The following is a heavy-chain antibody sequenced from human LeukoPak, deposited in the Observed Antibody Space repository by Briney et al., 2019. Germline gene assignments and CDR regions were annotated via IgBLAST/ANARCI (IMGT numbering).Heavy chain of an antibody. CDR2: IYHSGST. CDR3: ARESSRAAAATYYYYGMDV. D-gene: IGHD6-13*01. V-gene: IGHV4-4*02. Sequence: PSETLSLTCAVSGGSISSSNWWSWVRQPPGKGLEWIGEIYHSGSTNYNPSLKSRVTISVDKSKNQFSLKLSSVTAADTAVYYCARESSRAAAATYYYYGMDVWGQGTTVTVSS. CDR1: GGSISSSNW. J-gene: IGHJ6*02.